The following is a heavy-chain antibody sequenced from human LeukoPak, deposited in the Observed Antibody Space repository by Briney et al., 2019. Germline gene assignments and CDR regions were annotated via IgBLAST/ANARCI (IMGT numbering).Heavy chain of an antibody. CDR2: IYYTGGT. CDR1: GGSIGTNY. CDR3: AKYGNSGWVIDN. J-gene: IGHJ4*02. Sequence: SETLSLTCTVSGGSIGTNYWTWIRQPPGKGLEYIGYIYYTGGTNYNPSLKSRVTISVDTSKNQFSLKLSSVTAADTAVYFCAKYGNSGWVIDNWGQGTLVAVSS. D-gene: IGHD6-19*01. V-gene: IGHV4-59*08.